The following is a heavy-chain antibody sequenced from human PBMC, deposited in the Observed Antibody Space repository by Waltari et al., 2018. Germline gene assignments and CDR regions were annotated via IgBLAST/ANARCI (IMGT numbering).Heavy chain of an antibody. Sequence: QVQLVQSGAEVKKPGSSVKVSCKASGGTFSSYAISWVRQAPGQGLEWMGGIILIFGTANYAQKFQGRVTITADESTSTAYMELSSLRSEDTAVYYCARDGVVGDYYDSSGYYYVWGQGTLVTVSS. V-gene: IGHV1-69*01. D-gene: IGHD3-22*01. CDR2: IILIFGTA. CDR3: ARDGVVGDYYDSSGYYYV. CDR1: GGTFSSYA. J-gene: IGHJ4*02.